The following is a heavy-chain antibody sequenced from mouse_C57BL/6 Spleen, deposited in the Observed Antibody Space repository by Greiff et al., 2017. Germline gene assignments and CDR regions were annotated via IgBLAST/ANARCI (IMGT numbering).Heavy chain of an antibody. CDR1: GYTFTSYW. V-gene: IGHV1-64*01. CDR3: ARKRAYGSSSHFDY. D-gene: IGHD1-1*01. J-gene: IGHJ2*01. Sequence: QVQLQQPGAELVKPGASVKLSCKASGYTFTSYWMHWVKQRPGQGLEWIGMIHPNSGSTNYNEKFKSKATLTVDKSSSTAYMQLSSLTSKDSAVYDSARKRAYGSSSHFDYWGQGTTLTVSS. CDR2: IHPNSGST.